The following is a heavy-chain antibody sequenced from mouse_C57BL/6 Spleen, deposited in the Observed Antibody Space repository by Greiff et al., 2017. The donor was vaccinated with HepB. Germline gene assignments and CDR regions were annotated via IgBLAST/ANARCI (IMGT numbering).Heavy chain of an antibody. CDR3: AIYYDYGDYYAMDY. D-gene: IGHD2-4*01. CDR1: GYTFTSYW. CDR2: IDPSDSYT. Sequence: QVQLQQPGAELVMPGASVKLSCKASGYTFTSYWMHWVKQRPGQGLEWIGEIDPSDSYTNYNQKFKGKSTLTVDKSSSTAYMQLSSLTSEDSAVYYCAIYYDYGDYYAMDYWGQGTSVTVSS. J-gene: IGHJ4*01. V-gene: IGHV1-69*01.